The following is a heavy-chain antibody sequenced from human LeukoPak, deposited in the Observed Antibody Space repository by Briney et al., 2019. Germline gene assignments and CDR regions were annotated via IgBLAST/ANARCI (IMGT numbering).Heavy chain of an antibody. CDR3: ARGDTMIENNWFDP. J-gene: IGHJ5*02. CDR2: ISSSGSTI. CDR1: AFTFSDYY. Sequence: GGSLRLSCAASAFTFSDYYMSWIRQAPGKGLEWVSYISSSGSTIYYADSVKGRFTISRDNAKNSLYLQMNSLRAEDTAVYYCARGDTMIENNWFDPWGQGTLVTVSS. V-gene: IGHV3-11*01. D-gene: IGHD3-22*01.